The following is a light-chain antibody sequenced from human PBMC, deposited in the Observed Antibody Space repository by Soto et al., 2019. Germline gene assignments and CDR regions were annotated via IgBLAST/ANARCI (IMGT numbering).Light chain of an antibody. CDR1: SSDVGGYNY. CDR3: SSYAGSNNLI. J-gene: IGLJ2*01. Sequence: QSALTQPPSASGSPGQSVTISCTGTSSDVGGYNYVSWYRQYPGKVPKLMIYEVNKRPSGVPDRFSGSKSGNTASLTVSGLQAEDEADYYCSSYAGSNNLIFGGGTKLTVL. V-gene: IGLV2-8*01. CDR2: EVN.